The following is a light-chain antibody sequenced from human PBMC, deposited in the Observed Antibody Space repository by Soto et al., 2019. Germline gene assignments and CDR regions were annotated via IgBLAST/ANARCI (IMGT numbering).Light chain of an antibody. J-gene: IGKJ2*01. CDR2: VAS. CDR1: QSVSSN. V-gene: IGKV3-15*01. Sequence: EIVMTQSPATLSVSPGGRATLSCGASQSVSSNLAWYQQTPGQAPRLLIYVASARANGIPDRFSGSGSETEFTLTVSRLQSEDSEVYFCQQYNNWQYTFGQGTKLEIK. CDR3: QQYNNWQYT.